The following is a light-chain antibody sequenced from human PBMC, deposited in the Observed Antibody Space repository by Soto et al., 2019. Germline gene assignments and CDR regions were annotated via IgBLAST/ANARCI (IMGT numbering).Light chain of an antibody. V-gene: IGKV1-5*03. J-gene: IGKJ2*01. CDR3: QQYESYPFT. Sequence: DIQMTQSPSTLSASVGDRVTLTCRTSRSFGNLLAWYQQKPGKAPKVLIYKASSLESGVPSRFSGSGSGTEFTLTISSLQPDDFATYYCQQYESYPFTFGQGTKLEIK. CDR1: RSFGNL. CDR2: KAS.